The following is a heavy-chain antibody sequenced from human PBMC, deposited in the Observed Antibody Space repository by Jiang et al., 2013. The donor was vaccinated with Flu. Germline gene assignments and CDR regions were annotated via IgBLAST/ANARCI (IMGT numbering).Heavy chain of an antibody. V-gene: IGHV3-21*01. J-gene: IGHJ4*02. D-gene: IGHD5-12*01. CDR1: GFTFSSYS. CDR2: ISSSSSYI. CDR3: ARVASGSGYVYYFDY. Sequence: SGGGLVKPGGSLRLSCAASGFTFSSYSMNWVRQAPGKGLEWVSSISSSSSYIYYADSVKGRFTISRDNAKNSLYLQMNSLRAEDTAVYYCARVASGSGYVYYFDYWGQGTLVTVSS.